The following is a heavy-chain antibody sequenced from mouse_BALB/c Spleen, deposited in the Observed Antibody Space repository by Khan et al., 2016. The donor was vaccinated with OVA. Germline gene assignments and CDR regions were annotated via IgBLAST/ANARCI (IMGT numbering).Heavy chain of an antibody. D-gene: IGHD1-1*01. Sequence: QVQLQQSGPELVRPGASVKMSCKASGYTLTSYYIHWVKQRPGQGLEWIGWIYPVDGSTKYNEKFKGKTTLTADKSSSTASMLLSSLTSEDSAIYFWARGYYGYLDYWGQGTTLTVSS. CDR3: ARGYYGYLDY. CDR1: GYTLTSYY. J-gene: IGHJ2*01. CDR2: IYPVDGST. V-gene: IGHV1S56*01.